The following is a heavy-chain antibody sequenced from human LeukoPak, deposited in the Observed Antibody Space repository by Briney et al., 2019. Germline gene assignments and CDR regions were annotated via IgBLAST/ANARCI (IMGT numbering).Heavy chain of an antibody. Sequence: GWSLRLSCPASGFTFNSYAINWVRQAPGKGLEGVSAISGGGDSTYYADSVKGRFTISRDNSRNTLYLQMNSLRAEDTAVYYCAKVTGLGGYSYLDAFDIWGQGTMVTVSS. V-gene: IGHV3-23*01. CDR3: AKVTGLGGYSYLDAFDI. CDR2: ISGGGDST. J-gene: IGHJ3*02. D-gene: IGHD5-18*01. CDR1: GFTFNSYA.